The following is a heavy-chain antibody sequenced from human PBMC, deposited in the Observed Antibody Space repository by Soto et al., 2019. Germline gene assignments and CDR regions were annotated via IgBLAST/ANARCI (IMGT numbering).Heavy chain of an antibody. Sequence: TGGSLRLSCAASGFTFSSYSMNWVRQAPGKGLEWVSSISSSSSYIYYADSVKGRFAISRDNAKNSLYLQMNSLRAEDTAVYYCARDGPGEYYDFWSGYNKYNWFDPWGQGTLVTVSS. CDR2: ISSSSSYI. CDR3: ARDGPGEYYDFWSGYNKYNWFDP. CDR1: GFTFSSYS. D-gene: IGHD3-3*01. J-gene: IGHJ5*02. V-gene: IGHV3-21*01.